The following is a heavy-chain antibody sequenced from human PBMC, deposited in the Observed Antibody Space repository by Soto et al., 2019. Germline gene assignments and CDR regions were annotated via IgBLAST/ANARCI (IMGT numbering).Heavy chain of an antibody. J-gene: IGHJ3*02. D-gene: IGHD6-13*01. CDR2: IYSGGST. Sequence: GGSLRLSCAASGFTVSSNYMSWVRQAPGKGLEWVSVIYSGGSTYYADSVKGRFTISRHNSKNTLYLQMNNLRAEDTAVYYCAIDLDGGYSSSWYAFDIWGQGTMVTVSS. CDR1: GFTVSSNY. CDR3: AIDLDGGYSSSWYAFDI. V-gene: IGHV3-66*01.